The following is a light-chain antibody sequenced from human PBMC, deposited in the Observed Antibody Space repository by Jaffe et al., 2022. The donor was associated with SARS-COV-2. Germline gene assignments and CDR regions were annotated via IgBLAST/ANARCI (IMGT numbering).Light chain of an antibody. V-gene: IGKV3-11*01. CDR3: QQRSNWPPSWG. CDR2: DAS. CDR1: QSVSSY. Sequence: EIVLTQSPATLSLSPGERATLSCRASQSVSSYLAWYQQKPGQAPRLLIYDASNRATGIPARFSGSGSGTDFTLTISSLEPEDFAVYYCQQRSNWPPSWGFGQGTKVEIK. J-gene: IGKJ1*01.